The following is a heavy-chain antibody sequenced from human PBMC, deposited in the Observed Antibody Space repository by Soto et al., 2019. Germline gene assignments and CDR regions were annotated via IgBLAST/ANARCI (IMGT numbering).Heavy chain of an antibody. CDR3: ARDSGAKLSSS. D-gene: IGHD6-13*01. V-gene: IGHV1-69*13. CDR1: GGTFSSYR. J-gene: IGHJ4*02. Sequence: SVKVSCKASGGTFSSYRFNCVRQARGQGLEWLGGIVPIYRTADYAQKFQGRVTITADESTRTVYMELSSLKSQDTALYYCARDSGAKLSSSWGQGTLVTVSS. CDR2: IVPIYRTA.